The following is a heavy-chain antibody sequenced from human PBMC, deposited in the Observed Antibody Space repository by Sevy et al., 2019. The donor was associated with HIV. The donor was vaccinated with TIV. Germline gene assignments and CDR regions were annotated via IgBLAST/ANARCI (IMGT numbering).Heavy chain of an antibody. CDR1: GFIFSNYN. CDR3: ARKMEVLVPDY. D-gene: IGHD2-15*01. CDR2: IRSSSNDI. Sequence: GGSLRLSCAASGFIFSNYNMHWVRQAPGKGLEWVSFIRSSSNDIYYADSVKGRFTISRDNAKNSRYLQMNSLRAEDTAVYYCARKMEVLVPDYWGQGTLVTVSS. V-gene: IGHV3-21*01. J-gene: IGHJ4*02.